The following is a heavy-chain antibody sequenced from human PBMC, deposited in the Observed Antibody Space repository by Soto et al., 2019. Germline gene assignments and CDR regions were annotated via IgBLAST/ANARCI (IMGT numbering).Heavy chain of an antibody. CDR1: GGTFSSYA. D-gene: IGHD3-16*01. CDR3: ARGLGAMLNFDY. CDR2: IIPIFGTA. Sequence: AASVKVSCKASGGTFSSYAISWVRQAPGQGLEWMGGIIPIFGTANYAQKFQGRVTITADKSTSTAYMELSSLRSEDTAVYYCARGLGAMLNFDYWGQGTLVTVSS. V-gene: IGHV1-69*06. J-gene: IGHJ4*02.